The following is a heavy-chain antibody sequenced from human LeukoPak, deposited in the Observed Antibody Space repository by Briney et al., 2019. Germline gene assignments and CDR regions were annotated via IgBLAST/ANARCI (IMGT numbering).Heavy chain of an antibody. CDR2: IKQDGSEK. CDR1: GFIFSNYA. J-gene: IGHJ4*02. Sequence: PGGSLRLSCAAFGFIFSNYAMSWVRQAPGKGLEWVANIKQDGSEKYYVDSVKGRFTISRDNAKNSLYLQMNSLRAEDTAVYYCAREASWDGYNSYYFDYWGQGTLVTVSS. CDR3: AREASWDGYNSYYFDY. D-gene: IGHD5-24*01. V-gene: IGHV3-7*03.